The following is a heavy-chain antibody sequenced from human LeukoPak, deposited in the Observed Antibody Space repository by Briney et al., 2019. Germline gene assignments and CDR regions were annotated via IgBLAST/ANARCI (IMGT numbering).Heavy chain of an antibody. Sequence: GGSLRLSCAASGFTFSAYEMSWVRQAPGKGLEWVSYISSSASVIKYADSVKGRFTVSRDNAKNSPYLQLNSLRAEDTAIYYCAREMTDTPDALDICGLGTVVTVSS. D-gene: IGHD2-21*02. V-gene: IGHV3-48*03. CDR3: AREMTDTPDALDI. CDR2: ISSSASVI. J-gene: IGHJ3*02. CDR1: GFTFSAYE.